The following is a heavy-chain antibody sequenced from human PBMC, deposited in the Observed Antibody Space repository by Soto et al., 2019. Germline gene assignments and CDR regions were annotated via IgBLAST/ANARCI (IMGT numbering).Heavy chain of an antibody. D-gene: IGHD5-18*01. CDR1: GGSISSGGYY. Sequence: HVQLQEPGPGLVKPSQTLSLTCTVSGGSISSGGYYWSWIRQHPGQGLQWIGYIYYSGSTCYNPSLKSRVTISVDTSKTQFSLKLSSVTDADAAVYYWASDRVVYGYGPVGHYFDYWCQGTLVTVCS. V-gene: IGHV4-31*03. CDR2: IYYSGST. CDR3: ASDRVVYGYGPVGHYFDY. J-gene: IGHJ4*02.